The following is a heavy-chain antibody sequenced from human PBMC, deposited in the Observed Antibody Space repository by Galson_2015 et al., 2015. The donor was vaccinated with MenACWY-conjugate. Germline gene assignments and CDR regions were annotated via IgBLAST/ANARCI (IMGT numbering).Heavy chain of an antibody. V-gene: IGHV3-11*06. CDR3: ARDALHSDAYYNYYVMYV. CDR1: GFTFSDYY. CDR2: ISSSSSYT. D-gene: IGHD2-15*01. J-gene: IGHJ6*02. Sequence: SLRLSCAASGFTFSDYYMSWIRQAPGKGLEWVSYISSSSSYTNYADSVKGRFTISRDNAKNSLYLQMNSLRAEDTAVYYCARDALHSDAYYNYYVMYVWGQGTTVTVSS.